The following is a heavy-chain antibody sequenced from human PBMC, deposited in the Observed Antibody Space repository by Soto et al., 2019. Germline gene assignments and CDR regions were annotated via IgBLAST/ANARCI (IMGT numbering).Heavy chain of an antibody. J-gene: IGHJ4*02. V-gene: IGHV1-69*01. D-gene: IGHD3-22*01. CDR3: AGTQFDTSGYYPSGLEL. CDR2: IIPFLGSA. Sequence: QVQLEQSGAEVEKPGSSVKVSCKPSGGTFKSYVLNWVRQAPGQGLEWMGGIIPFLGSADYAQKFQDRVTITADESTSTAYLELSSLRSEESAVYYCAGTQFDTSGYYPSGLELWGQGTLVTVAS. CDR1: GGTFKSYV.